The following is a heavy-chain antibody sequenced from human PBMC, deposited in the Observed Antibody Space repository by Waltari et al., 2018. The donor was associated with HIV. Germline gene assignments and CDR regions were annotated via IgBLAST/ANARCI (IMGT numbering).Heavy chain of an antibody. CDR2: IKDDGNEK. D-gene: IGHD3-3*01. J-gene: IGHJ6*02. Sequence: MQLVESGGGLVQRGGYLSLSCAASGLTFSSPWMSWARPAPGKALEWVANIKDDGNEKYYVNSVRGRFTISRDNANNSLYLDMNRLRDEDTAVYYCVRENDFGTIFFNYYYAMDVWGQGTSVTV. CDR3: VRENDFGTIFFNYYYAMDV. V-gene: IGHV3-7*01. CDR1: GLTFSSPW.